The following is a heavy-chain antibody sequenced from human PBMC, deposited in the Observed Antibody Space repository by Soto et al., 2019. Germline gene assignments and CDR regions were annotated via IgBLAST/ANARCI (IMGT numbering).Heavy chain of an antibody. Sequence: GGSLRLSCAASGFTFDDYGMSWVRQAPGRGLEWVSGINWNGGSTGYADSVKGRFTISRDNAKNSLYLQMNSLRAEDTALYYCARVPPGGYSGYDSAFDIWGQGTMVTVSS. CDR2: INWNGGST. CDR3: ARVPPGGYSGYDSAFDI. J-gene: IGHJ3*02. V-gene: IGHV3-20*04. D-gene: IGHD5-12*01. CDR1: GFTFDDYG.